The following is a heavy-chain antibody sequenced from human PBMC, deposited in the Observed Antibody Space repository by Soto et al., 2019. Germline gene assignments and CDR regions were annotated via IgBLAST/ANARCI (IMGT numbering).Heavy chain of an antibody. CDR1: GGSFSGYY. V-gene: IGHV4-34*01. Sequence: SETLSLTCAVHGGSFSGYYWDWIRQPPGKGLEWIGEINHSGSTNYNPSLKSRVTMSVDTSKNQFSLKLTSVTAADTAVYYCARGSSYYYYGMDVWGQGTTVTVSS. J-gene: IGHJ6*02. CDR3: ARGSSYYYYGMDV. CDR2: INHSGST.